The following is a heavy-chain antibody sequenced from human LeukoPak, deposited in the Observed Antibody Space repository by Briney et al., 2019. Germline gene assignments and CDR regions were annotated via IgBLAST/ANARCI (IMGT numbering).Heavy chain of an antibody. CDR3: ARVERYYGSGSLIDY. CDR2: INSDGSST. V-gene: IGHV3-74*01. CDR1: GFTFSSYW. D-gene: IGHD3-10*01. Sequence: GGSLRLSCAASGFTFSSYWMHWVRQAPGKGLVWVSRINSDGSSTSYADSVKGRFTISRDNAKNTLYLQMNSLRAEDTAVYYCARVERYYGSGSLIDYWGQETLVTVSS. J-gene: IGHJ4*02.